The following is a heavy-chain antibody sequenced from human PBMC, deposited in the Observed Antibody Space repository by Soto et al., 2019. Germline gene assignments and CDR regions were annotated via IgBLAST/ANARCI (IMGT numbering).Heavy chain of an antibody. CDR3: TRTPYSYVMDV. CDR2: INSDGSSI. D-gene: IGHD2-15*01. J-gene: IGHJ6*02. V-gene: IGHV3-74*01. Sequence: GGSLRLSCAASGFTFNSYWMHWVRQAPGKGLVWVSRINSDGSSIIYADSVKGRFTISRDNAQNTLYLQMNSLRAEDTAVYYCTRTPYSYVMDVWGQGTTVTVSS. CDR1: GFTFNSYW.